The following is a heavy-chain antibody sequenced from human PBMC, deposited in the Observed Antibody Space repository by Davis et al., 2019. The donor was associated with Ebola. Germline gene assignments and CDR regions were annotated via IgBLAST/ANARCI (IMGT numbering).Heavy chain of an antibody. CDR3: AREGLYSYGYGVLDY. CDR2: INSDGSST. J-gene: IGHJ4*02. CDR1: GFTFSTYS. Sequence: GESLKISCAASGFTFSTYSMSWVRQAPGKGLVWVSRINSDGSSTSYADSVKGRFTISRDNAKNTLYLQMNSLRAEDTAVYYCAREGLYSYGYGVLDYWGQGTLVTVSS. V-gene: IGHV3-74*01. D-gene: IGHD5-18*01.